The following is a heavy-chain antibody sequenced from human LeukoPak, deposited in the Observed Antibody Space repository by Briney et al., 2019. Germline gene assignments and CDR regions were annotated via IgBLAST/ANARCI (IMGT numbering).Heavy chain of an antibody. Sequence: ASVTVSCKASGYTFTSYDINWVRQAPGQGLEWMGWMNPNSGNTGHAQKFQGRVTMTRSTSMSTAYMELSSLGSEDTAVYYCARASAAYVYYYYYMDVWGKGTTVTVSS. J-gene: IGHJ6*03. CDR1: GYTFTSYD. CDR3: ARASAAYVYYYYYMDV. V-gene: IGHV1-8*01. CDR2: MNPNSGNT. D-gene: IGHD2-2*01.